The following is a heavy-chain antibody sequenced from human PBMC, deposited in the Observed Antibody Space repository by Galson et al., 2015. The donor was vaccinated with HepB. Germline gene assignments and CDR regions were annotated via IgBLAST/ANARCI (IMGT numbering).Heavy chain of an antibody. J-gene: IGHJ4*02. CDR1: GFTFSGSA. CDR2: IRSKANSYAT. D-gene: IGHD6-19*01. V-gene: IGHV3-73*01. CDR3: TRRGDSGWYGKEDY. Sequence: SLRLSCAASGFTFSGSAIHWVRQASGKGLEWIGRIRSKANSYATGYAASVRGRFPISRDDSKNKAYLQMNSLKTEDTAVYYCTRRGDSGWYGKEDYWGQGTLVTVPS.